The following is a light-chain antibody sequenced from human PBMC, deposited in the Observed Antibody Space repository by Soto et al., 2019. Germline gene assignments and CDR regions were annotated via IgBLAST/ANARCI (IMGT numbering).Light chain of an antibody. CDR1: SSDVGAYDY. CDR2: DVG. J-gene: IGLJ1*01. CDR3: TSYTSGGNYF. V-gene: IGLV2-14*01. Sequence: QSALTQPASVSGSPGQSIAISCTGTSSDVGAYDYVSWYQQHPGKAPKLMIYDVGNRPSGVFNRFSGSKSANPASLTFFGRQAEDEAYYYCTSYTSGGNYFFGTGNKVPL.